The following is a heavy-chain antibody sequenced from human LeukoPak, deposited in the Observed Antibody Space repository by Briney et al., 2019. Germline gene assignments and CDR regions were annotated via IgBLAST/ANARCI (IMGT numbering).Heavy chain of an antibody. Sequence: SETLSLTCAVYGGSFGRYSWSWIRQSPGEGLEWIGEITLLGNTKYNPSLKSRVTMSVDASKNQFSLNVKSVTAADTAVYYCARVGSTPAKFDYWGQGTLVTVSS. CDR1: GGSFGRYS. J-gene: IGHJ4*02. CDR2: ITLLGNT. D-gene: IGHD2-15*01. V-gene: IGHV4-34*01. CDR3: ARVGSTPAKFDY.